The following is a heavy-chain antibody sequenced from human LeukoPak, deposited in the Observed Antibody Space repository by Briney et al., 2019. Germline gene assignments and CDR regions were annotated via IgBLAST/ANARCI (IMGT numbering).Heavy chain of an antibody. V-gene: IGHV1-2*02. Sequence: ASVKVSCKASGYPFTGYYLHWVRQAPGQGLEWMGWINPNSGFTNYAQKFQGRLTMTRDTSISTAYMELSRLRSDDTAVYYCARLADCSSSSCRSFDYWGQGTLVTVSS. D-gene: IGHD2-2*01. CDR1: GYPFTGYY. J-gene: IGHJ4*02. CDR3: ARLADCSSSSCRSFDY. CDR2: INPNSGFT.